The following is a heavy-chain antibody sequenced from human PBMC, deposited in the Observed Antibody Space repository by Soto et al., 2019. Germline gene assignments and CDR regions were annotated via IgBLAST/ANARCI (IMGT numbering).Heavy chain of an antibody. Sequence: PSETLSLTCIVSGGSVSSSYYWSWFRQAPGKGLEYIGYIHNGERTNYNPSLESRVTISADTSKNQFSLRLSSVTAADTAMYYCSYGDSPGPIDHWGQGTLVTVSS. CDR1: GGSVSSSYY. J-gene: IGHJ4*02. D-gene: IGHD4-17*01. V-gene: IGHV4-61*01. CDR3: SYGDSPGPIDH. CDR2: IHNGERT.